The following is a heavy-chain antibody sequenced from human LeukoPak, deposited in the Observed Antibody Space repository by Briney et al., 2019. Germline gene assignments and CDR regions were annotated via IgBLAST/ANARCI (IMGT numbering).Heavy chain of an antibody. CDR2: IYSGGTT. Sequence: GGSLRLSCAASGFTVNYMSWVRQAPGKGLEGVSLIYSGGTTYYADSVKGRFTISRDNSKNTLYLQMNSLRAEDTAVYYCARVSSSGWRDFDYWGQGTLVTVSS. CDR1: GFTVNY. V-gene: IGHV3-53*01. J-gene: IGHJ4*02. CDR3: ARVSSSGWRDFDY. D-gene: IGHD6-19*01.